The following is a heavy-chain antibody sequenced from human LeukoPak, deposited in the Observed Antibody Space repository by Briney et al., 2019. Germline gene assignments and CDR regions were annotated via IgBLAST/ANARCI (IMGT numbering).Heavy chain of an antibody. Sequence: GASVKVSCKASGYTFTSYYIHLVRQAPGQGFEWMAIINPSDGSTTNSQKFQGRVTMTRDTSTSTVYMELSGLRSEDTALYYCARIRDGYNDACDIWGQGTMVTVSS. CDR1: GYTFTSYY. J-gene: IGHJ3*02. CDR3: ARIRDGYNDACDI. V-gene: IGHV1-46*01. D-gene: IGHD5-24*01. CDR2: INPSDGST.